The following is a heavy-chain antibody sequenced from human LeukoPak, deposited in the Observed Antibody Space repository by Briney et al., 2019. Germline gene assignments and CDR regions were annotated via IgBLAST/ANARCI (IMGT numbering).Heavy chain of an antibody. CDR1: GFTFGSYA. CDR3: AKDSGYTYGLSPYYFDC. Sequence: PGGSLRLSCAASGFTFGSYAMSWVRQAQGQGLERVSAITGSGVSTHYADSVKGRFTISRDNSKDSLYLQMSSLRAEDTAVYYCAKDSGYTYGLSPYYFDCWGQGTLVTVSA. J-gene: IGHJ4*02. CDR2: ITGSGVST. D-gene: IGHD5-18*01. V-gene: IGHV3-23*01.